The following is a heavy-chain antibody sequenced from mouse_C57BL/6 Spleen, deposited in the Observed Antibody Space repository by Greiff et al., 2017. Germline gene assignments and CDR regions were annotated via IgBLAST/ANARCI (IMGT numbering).Heavy chain of an antibody. J-gene: IGHJ2*01. CDR1: GYTFTDYE. CDR2: IDPETGGT. CDR3: TRSALYGSSYFDY. Sequence: QVQLQQSGAELVRPGASVTLSCKASGYTFTDYEMHWVKQTPVHGLEWIGAIDPETGGTAYNQKFKGKAILTADKSSSTAYMELRSLTSEDSAVYYCTRSALYGSSYFDYWGQGTTLTVAS. V-gene: IGHV1-15*01. D-gene: IGHD1-1*01.